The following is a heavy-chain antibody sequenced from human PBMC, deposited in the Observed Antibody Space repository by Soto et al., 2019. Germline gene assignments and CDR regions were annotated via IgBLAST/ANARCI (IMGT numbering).Heavy chain of an antibody. CDR2: ISYDGSNK. CDR1: GFTFSSYG. J-gene: IGHJ5*02. Sequence: GGSLRLSCAASGFTFSSYGMHWVRQAPGKGLEWVAVISYDGSNKYYADSVKGRFTISRDNSKNTLYLQMNSLRAEDTAVYYCAVGPQGPWGQGTLVTVSS. CDR3: AVGPQGP. V-gene: IGHV3-30*03.